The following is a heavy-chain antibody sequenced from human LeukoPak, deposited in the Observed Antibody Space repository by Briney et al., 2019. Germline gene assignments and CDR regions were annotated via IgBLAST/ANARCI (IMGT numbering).Heavy chain of an antibody. D-gene: IGHD4-11*01. CDR1: GYTFSTFY. V-gene: IGHV1-46*01. CDR3: ALTGPTVQYFDY. CDR2: IRPSDGST. J-gene: IGHJ4*02. Sequence: ASVKVSCKASGYTFSTFYVHWARQAPGQGLEWMGMIRPSDGSTRYAEKFQGRVTMTRDTSTSTVYMEVSRLKSEDTAVYYCALTGPTVQYFDYWGQGTLVTVSS.